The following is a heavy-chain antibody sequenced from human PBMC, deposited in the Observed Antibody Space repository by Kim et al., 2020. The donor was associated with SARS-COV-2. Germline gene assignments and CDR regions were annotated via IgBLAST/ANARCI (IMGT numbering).Heavy chain of an antibody. CDR2: IYYSGST. CDR1: GGSISSSSYH. Sequence: SETLSLTCTVSGGSISSSSYHWGWIRQPPGKGLEWIGSIYYSGSTYYNPSLKSRVTISVDTSKNQFSLKLTSVTAADTAVYSCARRGVVVTATQSHWYFDLWGRGTLVTVSS. J-gene: IGHJ2*01. D-gene: IGHD2-21*02. V-gene: IGHV4-39*01. CDR3: ARRGVVVTATQSHWYFDL.